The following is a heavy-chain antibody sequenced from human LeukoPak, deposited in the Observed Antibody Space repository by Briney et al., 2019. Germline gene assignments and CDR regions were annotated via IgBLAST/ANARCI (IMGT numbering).Heavy chain of an antibody. CDR2: ISGSGGST. CDR1: GFTFSSYA. V-gene: IGHV3-23*01. Sequence: GGSLRLSCAASGFTFSSYAMSWVRQAPGKGLEWVSAISGSGGSTYYADPVKGRFTISRDNSKNTLYLQMNSLRAEDTAVYYCANVRYKYGKDYWGQGTLVTVSS. CDR3: ANVRYKYGKDY. J-gene: IGHJ4*02. D-gene: IGHD5-18*01.